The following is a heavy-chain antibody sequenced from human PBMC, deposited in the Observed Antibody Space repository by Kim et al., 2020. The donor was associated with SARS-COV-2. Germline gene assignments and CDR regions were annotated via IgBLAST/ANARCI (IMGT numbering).Heavy chain of an antibody. V-gene: IGHV4-34*01. CDR2: INHSGST. CDR3: ARAPRGWLHPQAYFDY. CDR1: GGSFSGYY. J-gene: IGHJ4*02. Sequence: SETLSLTCAVYGGSFSGYYWSWIRQPPGKGLEWIGEINHSGSTNYNPSLKSRVTISVDTSKNQFSLKLSSVTAADTAVYYCARAPRGWLHPQAYFDYWGQGTLVTVSS. D-gene: IGHD5-12*01.